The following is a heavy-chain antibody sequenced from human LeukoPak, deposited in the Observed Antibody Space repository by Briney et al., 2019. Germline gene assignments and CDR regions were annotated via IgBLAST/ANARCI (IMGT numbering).Heavy chain of an antibody. J-gene: IGHJ4*02. V-gene: IGHV3-23*01. CDR3: AKGGRTITMIIVSYFDY. D-gene: IGHD3-22*01. CDR1: GFTFSSYA. Sequence: GGSLRLSCAASGFTFSSYAMSWVRQAPGKGLEWVSAISGSGGSTYYADSAKGRFTISRDNSKNTLYLQMNSLRAEDTAVYYCAKGGRTITMIIVSYFDYWGQGTLVTVSS. CDR2: ISGSGGST.